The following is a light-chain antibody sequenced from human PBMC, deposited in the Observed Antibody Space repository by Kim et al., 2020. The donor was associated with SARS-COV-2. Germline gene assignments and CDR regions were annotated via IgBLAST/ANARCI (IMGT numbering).Light chain of an antibody. J-gene: IGLJ2*01. V-gene: IGLV3-19*01. CDR1: SLRSYY. CDR2: GRN. CDR3: QSRDSGGNVL. Sequence: SSELTQDPAVSVALGQTVRITCQGDSLRSYYATWYQQRPRQAPVLVIYGRNNRPSGIPDRFSGPSLGNTASLTISGAQAEDEADFYCQSRDSGGNVLFGG.